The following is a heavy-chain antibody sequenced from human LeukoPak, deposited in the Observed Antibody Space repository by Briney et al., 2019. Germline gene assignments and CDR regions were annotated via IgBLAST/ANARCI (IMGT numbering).Heavy chain of an antibody. CDR2: ITSSGAGT. D-gene: IGHD2-8*01. J-gene: IGHJ4*02. V-gene: IGHV3-23*01. CDR1: GFTFSSYA. Sequence: GGSLRLSCAASGFTFSSYAMSWVRQAPGKGLEWVSGITSSGAGTYYADSVKGRFTVSRDNSKNTLYLQINSLRAEDTAKYYGAGGEDFYRPPWCPLDQWGQGNLV. CDR3: AGGEDFYRPPWCPLDQ.